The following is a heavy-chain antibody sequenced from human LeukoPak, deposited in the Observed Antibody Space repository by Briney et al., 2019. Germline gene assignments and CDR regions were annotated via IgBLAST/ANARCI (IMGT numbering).Heavy chain of an antibody. CDR2: MSYHGSNE. CDR3: ARDPYSGYD. D-gene: IGHD5-12*01. CDR1: GFTFSRYA. Sequence: PGRSLRPSCVASGFTFSRYAMHWVRQAPGKGLEWVAVMSYHGSNEHYADSVKGRFTISRDNSKNTLYLQMNSLRAEDTAVYYCARDPYSGYDWGQGTLVTVSS. V-gene: IGHV3-30-3*01. J-gene: IGHJ4*02.